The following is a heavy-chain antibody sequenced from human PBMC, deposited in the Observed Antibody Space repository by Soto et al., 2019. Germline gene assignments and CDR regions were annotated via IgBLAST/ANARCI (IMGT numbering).Heavy chain of an antibody. D-gene: IGHD1-26*01. CDR3: AKNGIGNSPSAIVS. V-gene: IGHV3-23*01. Sequence: GGSLRLSCAASGFTFRNNFFSWVRQAPGKGLDWVSGITGSGLDTYYADSVKGRFTISRDNSKKMVFLQMSSLRAEDTALYYCAKNGIGNSPSAIVSWRQGTVFTVS. J-gene: IGHJ1*01. CDR2: ITGSGLDT. CDR1: GFTFRNNF.